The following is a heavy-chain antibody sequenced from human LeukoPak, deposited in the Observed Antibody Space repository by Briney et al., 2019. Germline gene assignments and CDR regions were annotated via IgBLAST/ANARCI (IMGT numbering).Heavy chain of an antibody. J-gene: IGHJ4*02. V-gene: IGHV6-1*01. CDR1: GDSVSSNSAT. Sequence: SQTLSLTCAISGDSVSSNSATWTWIRQSPSRGLEWLGRTYYRSKWYNDYAVSVKSRITINPDSSKNQFSLQLNSVTPEDTAVYYCARGSSSSSWYFDYWGQGTLVTVSS. CDR2: TYYRSKWYN. D-gene: IGHD6-13*01. CDR3: ARGSSSSSWYFDY.